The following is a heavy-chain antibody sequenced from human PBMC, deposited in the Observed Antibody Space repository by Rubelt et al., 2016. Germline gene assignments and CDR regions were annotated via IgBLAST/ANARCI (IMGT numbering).Heavy chain of an antibody. CDR3: ARERYYDILTGPMGFDY. Sequence: YDGSNKYYADSVKGRFTISRDNSKNTLYLQMYSLRAEDTAVYYCARERYYDILTGPMGFDYWGQGTLVTVSS. J-gene: IGHJ4*02. D-gene: IGHD3-9*01. V-gene: IGHV3-30*01. CDR2: YDGSNK.